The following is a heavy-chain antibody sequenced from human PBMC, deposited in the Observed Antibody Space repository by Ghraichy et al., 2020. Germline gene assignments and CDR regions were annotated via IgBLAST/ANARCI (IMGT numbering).Heavy chain of an antibody. V-gene: IGHV3-30-3*01. CDR2: ISYDGSNK. D-gene: IGHD2-15*01. CDR3: ARGGEDIVVVVAATGAFDI. J-gene: IGHJ3*02. CDR1: GFTFSSYA. Sequence: LRLSCAASGFTFSSYAMHWVRQAPGKGLEWVAVISYDGSNKYYADSVKGRFTISRDNSKNTLYLQMNSLRAEDTALYYCARGGEDIVVVVAATGAFDIWGQGTMVTVSS.